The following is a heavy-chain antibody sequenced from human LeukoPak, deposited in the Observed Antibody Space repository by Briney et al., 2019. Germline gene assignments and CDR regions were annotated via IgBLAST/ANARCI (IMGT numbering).Heavy chain of an antibody. J-gene: IGHJ4*02. CDR2: IYYSGST. CDR1: GGSISSSSYY. V-gene: IGHV4-39*07. D-gene: IGHD3-16*01. Sequence: SETLSLTCTVSGGSISSSSYYWGWIRQPPGKGLEWIGSIYYSGSTYYNPSLKSRVTISVDTSKNQFSLKLSSVTAADTAVYYCARLRSTRKLTFGGVMGGYYFDYWGQGTLVTVSS. CDR3: ARLRSTRKLTFGGVMGGYYFDY.